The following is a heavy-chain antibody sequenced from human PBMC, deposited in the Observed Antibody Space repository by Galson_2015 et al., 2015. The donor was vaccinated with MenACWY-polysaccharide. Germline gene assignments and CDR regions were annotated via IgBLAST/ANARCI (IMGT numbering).Heavy chain of an antibody. V-gene: IGHV4-38-2*01. CDR3: ARVEKYSGSFYILY. CDR2: IYHSGST. J-gene: IGHJ4*02. Sequence: ETLSLTCAVSGYSISSGYYWGWIRQPPGKGLEWIGSIYHSGSTYYNPSLKSRVTISVDTSKNQFSLNLSSVTAADTAVYYCARVEKYSGSFYILYWGQGTLVTVSS. CDR1: GYSISSGYY. D-gene: IGHD1-26*01.